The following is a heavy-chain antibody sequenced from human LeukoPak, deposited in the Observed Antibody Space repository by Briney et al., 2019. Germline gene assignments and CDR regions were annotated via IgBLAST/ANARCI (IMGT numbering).Heavy chain of an antibody. J-gene: IGHJ4*02. Sequence: TGRSLRLSCAASGFTFSSYGMYWVRQAPGKGLEWVAVISYDGSNKYYADSVKGRFTISRDNSKNTLYLQMNSLRAEDTAVYYCWGESGTHGDYWGQGTLVTVSS. CDR1: GFTFSSYG. V-gene: IGHV3-30*03. CDR2: ISYDGSNK. CDR3: WGESGTHGDY. D-gene: IGHD3-10*01.